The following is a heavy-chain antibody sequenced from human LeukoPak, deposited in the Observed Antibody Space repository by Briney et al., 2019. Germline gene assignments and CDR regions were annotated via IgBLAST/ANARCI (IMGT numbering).Heavy chain of an antibody. J-gene: IGHJ4*02. CDR2: ISPNNGNT. CDR3: ASDYDNGDY. V-gene: IGHV1-18*01. Sequence: ASVKVSCKASGYTFTADGINWVRQAPGQGREWMGRISPNNGNTNYPQKLQGRITMTTHTSTSTAYMELRSLTSDETAVYYCASDYDNGDYWGQGTLVTVSS. D-gene: IGHD4-17*01. CDR1: GYTFTADG.